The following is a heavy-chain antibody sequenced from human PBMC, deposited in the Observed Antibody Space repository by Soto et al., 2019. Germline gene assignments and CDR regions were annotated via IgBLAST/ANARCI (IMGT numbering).Heavy chain of an antibody. D-gene: IGHD2-2*01. CDR2: INPNSGGT. Sequence: ASVKVSCKASGYTFTGYYMHWVRQAPGQGLEWMGWINPNSGGTNYAQKFQGWVTMTRDTSISTAYMELSRLRSDDTAVYYCARDPSRIYCSSTSCYGEHYYGMDVWGQGTTVTVSS. CDR3: ARDPSRIYCSSTSCYGEHYYGMDV. J-gene: IGHJ6*02. V-gene: IGHV1-2*04. CDR1: GYTFTGYY.